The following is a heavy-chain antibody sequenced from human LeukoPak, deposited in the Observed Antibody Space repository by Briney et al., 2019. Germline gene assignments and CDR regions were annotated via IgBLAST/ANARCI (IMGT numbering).Heavy chain of an antibody. J-gene: IGHJ4*02. CDR2: IYSGGST. V-gene: IGHV3-66*02. D-gene: IGHD3-3*01. CDR1: GFTVSSNY. Sequence: PGRSLRLSCAASGFTVSSNYMSWVRQAPGKGLEWVSVIYSGGSTYYADSVKGRFTISRDNSKNTLYLQMNSLRAEDTAVYYCARNPPNYDFWSGYWYWGQGTLVTVSS. CDR3: ARNPPNYDFWSGYWY.